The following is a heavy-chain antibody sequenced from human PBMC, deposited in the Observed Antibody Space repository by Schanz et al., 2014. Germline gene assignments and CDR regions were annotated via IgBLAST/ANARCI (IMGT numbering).Heavy chain of an antibody. V-gene: IGHV3-9*01. D-gene: IGHD2-15*01. CDR1: GFRFADYA. J-gene: IGHJ1*01. CDR3: ALHTALPCIATRCFEY. CDR2: MSWNAGSL. Sequence: SCVASGFRFADYAMHWVRQAPGKGLEWVSGMSWNAGSLGYGYSVQGRFTISRDIANISLYMKMNCLIAEDTAWYYRALHTALPCIATRCFEY.